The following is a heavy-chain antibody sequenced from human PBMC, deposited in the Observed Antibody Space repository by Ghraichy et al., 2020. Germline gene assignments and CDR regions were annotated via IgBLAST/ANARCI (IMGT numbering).Heavy chain of an antibody. J-gene: IGHJ4*02. CDR1: GYTFSSYY. CDR3: ARENSGGYTVSFDY. D-gene: IGHD1-26*01. Sequence: ASVKVSCKASGYTFSSYYMHWVRQAPGQGPEWMGMIDSNGGGTRYAQQFQGRVTMTRDTSTTTVYVELSSLRSEDTAVYYCARENSGGYTVSFDYWGQGTLVTVSS. V-gene: IGHV1-46*03. CDR2: IDSNGGGT.